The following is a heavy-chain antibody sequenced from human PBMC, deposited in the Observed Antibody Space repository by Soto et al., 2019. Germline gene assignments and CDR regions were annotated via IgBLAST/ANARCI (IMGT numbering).Heavy chain of an antibody. CDR2: ISENGDRQ. D-gene: IGHD1-26*01. CDR1: GLTFSSSS. V-gene: IGHV3-30-3*01. Sequence: GGSLRLSCTVSGLTFSSSSVHWVRQAPGKGLEWVAVISENGDRQYSTDSVRGRFLVSRDTFNNTIYLQMNSLRPEDTGEYFCARRLAPSVSALGYWGQGALVTVSS. CDR3: ARRLAPSVSALGY. J-gene: IGHJ4*02.